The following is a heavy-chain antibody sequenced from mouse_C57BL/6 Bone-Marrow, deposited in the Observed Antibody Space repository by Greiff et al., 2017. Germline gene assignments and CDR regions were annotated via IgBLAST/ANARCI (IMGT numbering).Heavy chain of an antibody. J-gene: IGHJ4*01. V-gene: IGHV5-4*01. CDR2: ISDGGSYT. D-gene: IGHD2-4*01. CDR3: AREGIYYDYAGGYYYAMDY. Sequence: VQLKQSGGGLVKPGGSLKLSCAASGFTFSSYAMSWVRQTPEKRLEWVATISDGGSYTYYPDNVKGRFTISSDNAKNNLYLQMSHLKSEDTAMYYCAREGIYYDYAGGYYYAMDYWGQGTSVTVSS. CDR1: GFTFSSYA.